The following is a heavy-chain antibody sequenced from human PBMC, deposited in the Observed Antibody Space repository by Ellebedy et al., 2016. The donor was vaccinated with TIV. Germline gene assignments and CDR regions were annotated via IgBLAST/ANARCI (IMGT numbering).Heavy chain of an antibody. J-gene: IGHJ4*02. CDR1: EFAFETDW. Sequence: PGGSLRLSCAASEFAFETDWMTRVCQAPGKGLEWVANINQEESDTSYVDSVQGRFTIFRDNAKSSLYLQMNSLRAEDTAVYYCARGGATSSRYWRNWGQGALVTVSS. CDR2: INQEESDT. D-gene: IGHD2-2*01. CDR3: ARGGATSSRYWRN. V-gene: IGHV3-7*01.